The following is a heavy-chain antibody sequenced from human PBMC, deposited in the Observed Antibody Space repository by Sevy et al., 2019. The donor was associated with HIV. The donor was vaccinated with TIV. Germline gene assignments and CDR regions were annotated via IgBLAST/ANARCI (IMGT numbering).Heavy chain of an antibody. D-gene: IGHD6-19*01. CDR2: MSPGDSDP. CDR1: AYTFTTHW. CDR3: ARLDSYSIGWSPRYYFVY. J-gene: IGHJ4*02. Sequence: GESLKISCKGSAYTFTTHWIGWVRQMPGKGLEWMGIMSPGDSDPRYSPSFQGQVTMSVDKSVSTAYLQWHSLETSDTAIHYCARLDSYSIGWSPRYYFVYWGQGTLVTVSS. V-gene: IGHV5-51*01.